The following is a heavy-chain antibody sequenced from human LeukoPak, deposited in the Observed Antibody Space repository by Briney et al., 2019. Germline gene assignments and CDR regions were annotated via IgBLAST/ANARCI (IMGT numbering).Heavy chain of an antibody. Sequence: GGSLRLSCAASGFTFSSYWMHGVRQSPGKGRVWVSRINRDGRSTIYADSVQGRLTISKDNAKNTHYLQMNSLRAEDTAVYYCARDKYYDSYSDYWGQRTLVTVSS. J-gene: IGHJ4*02. CDR3: ARDKYYDSYSDY. V-gene: IGHV3-74*01. CDR2: INRDGRST. CDR1: GFTFSSYW. D-gene: IGHD3-22*01.